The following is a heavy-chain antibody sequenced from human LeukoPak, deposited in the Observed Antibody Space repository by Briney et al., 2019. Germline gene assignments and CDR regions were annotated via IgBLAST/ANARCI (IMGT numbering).Heavy chain of an antibody. D-gene: IGHD3-3*01. Sequence: GGSLRLSCAASGFTFSSYAMHWVRQAPGKGLEWVAVISYDGSNKYYADSVKGRFTISRDNSKNTLYLQMNSLRAEDTAVYYCARDTHYDFWSGPLRYYYMDVWGKGTTVTVSS. V-gene: IGHV3-30-3*01. CDR2: ISYDGSNK. J-gene: IGHJ6*03. CDR3: ARDTHYDFWSGPLRYYYMDV. CDR1: GFTFSSYA.